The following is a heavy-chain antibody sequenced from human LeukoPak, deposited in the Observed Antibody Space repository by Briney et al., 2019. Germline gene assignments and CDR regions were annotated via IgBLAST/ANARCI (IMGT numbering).Heavy chain of an antibody. CDR2: ISGSGDST. D-gene: IGHD2-2*01. CDR3: AKDRDIVVVPAATDYYFDY. CDR1: GFTFSSSA. J-gene: IGHJ4*02. Sequence: GGSLRLSCAASGFTFSSSAMSWVRQALGKGLEWVSAISGSGDSTYYADSVKGRFTISRDNSKNTLYLQMNSLRAEDTAIYYCAKDRDIVVVPAATDYYFDYWGQGTLVTVSS. V-gene: IGHV3-23*01.